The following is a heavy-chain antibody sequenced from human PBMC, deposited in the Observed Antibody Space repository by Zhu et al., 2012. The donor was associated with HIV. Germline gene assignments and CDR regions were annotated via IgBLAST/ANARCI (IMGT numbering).Heavy chain of an antibody. CDR2: IYYTGTT. D-gene: IGHD3-10*01. CDR3: ARDIWFVSYWGSWFDP. J-gene: IGHJ5*02. Sequence: QVHLQESGPGLVKPSETLSLTCTVSGYSISSAYSWGRIRQLPGMGLEWIGNIYYTGTTYYNPSLKSRVIISADTSKNQFSLQLNSVTAADTAVYYCARDIWFVSYWGSWFDPGARESRSPSPQ. V-gene: IGHV4-38-2*02. CDR1: GYSISSAYS.